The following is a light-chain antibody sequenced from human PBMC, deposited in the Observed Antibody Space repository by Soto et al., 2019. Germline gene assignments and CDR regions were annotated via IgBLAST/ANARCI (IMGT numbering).Light chain of an antibody. CDR3: QQYDILPIT. Sequence: TQMPQSPSSLFAPVGDSVPITCQATQDINIYLNWYQQKPGKAPNLLIYDASNLEIGVPSRFSGSGSGTHFTFTISSLQTEDIGTYYCQQYDILPITFGRGTRLEIK. V-gene: IGKV1-33*01. J-gene: IGKJ5*01. CDR1: QDINIY. CDR2: DAS.